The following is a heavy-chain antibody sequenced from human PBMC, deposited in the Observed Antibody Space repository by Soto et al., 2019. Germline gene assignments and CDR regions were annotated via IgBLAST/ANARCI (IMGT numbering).Heavy chain of an antibody. CDR1: GFIFSNHA. CDR2: ISAGGNLI. CDR3: AKRQGIGAAAKNFDF. Sequence: GGSLRLSCAASGFIFSNHAMSWVRQVPGKGLEWVSGISAGGNLIYYADSVRGRFTMSRDNSKNMLYLQMNSLRAEDTAVYFCAKRQGIGAAAKNFDFWGQGARVPVSP. D-gene: IGHD6-13*01. V-gene: IGHV3-23*01. J-gene: IGHJ4*02.